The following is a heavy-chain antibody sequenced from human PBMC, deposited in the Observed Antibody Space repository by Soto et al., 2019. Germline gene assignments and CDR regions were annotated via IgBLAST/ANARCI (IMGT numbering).Heavy chain of an antibody. CDR3: ARVRTENYYGMDV. V-gene: IGHV3-7*05. Sequence: EVQLVESGGGLVQPGGSLRLSCADSGFTFSSYWMSWVRQAPGKGPEWVANIKQDETEKYYVDSVKGRFAISRDNGKNTLYLQMNSLRAEDTAVYYCARVRTENYYGMDVWGQGTTVTVSS. CDR1: GFTFSSYW. J-gene: IGHJ6*02. CDR2: IKQDETEK.